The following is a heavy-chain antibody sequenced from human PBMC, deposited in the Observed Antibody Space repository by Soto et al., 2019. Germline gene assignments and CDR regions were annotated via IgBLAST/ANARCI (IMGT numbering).Heavy chain of an antibody. CDR2: IYYSGST. CDR1: GGSISSGYYY. V-gene: IGHV4-30-4*01. Sequence: PSETLSLTCSVSGGSISSGYYYWSWIRQPPGKGLEWIGYIYYSGSTYYNPSLKSRVTISVDTSKNQFSLKLSSVTAADTAVYYCARVRSSSWYVDYWGQGTLVTVSS. D-gene: IGHD6-13*01. CDR3: ARVRSSSWYVDY. J-gene: IGHJ4*02.